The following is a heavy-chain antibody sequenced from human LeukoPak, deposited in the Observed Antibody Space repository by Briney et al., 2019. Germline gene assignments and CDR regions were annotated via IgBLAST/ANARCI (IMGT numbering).Heavy chain of an antibody. D-gene: IGHD7-27*01. CDR3: ARDANWGEIDY. J-gene: IGHJ4*02. CDR1: QFTFTYYA. V-gene: IGHV3-30-3*01. CDR2: ISYDGSDK. Sequence: QPGGSLRLSCAASQFTFTYYAMHWVRQAPGKGLEWVAIISYDGSDKYYADSVKGRFSIFRDNSKNTQYLQMDSLRPDDTAVYYCARDANWGEIDYWGQGTLVTVSS.